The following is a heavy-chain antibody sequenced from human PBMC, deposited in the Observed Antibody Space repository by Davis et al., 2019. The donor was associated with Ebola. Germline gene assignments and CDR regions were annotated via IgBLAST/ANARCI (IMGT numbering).Heavy chain of an antibody. D-gene: IGHD3-22*01. V-gene: IGHV4-59*02. CDR2: ISNGGRT. CDR1: GGSVGSDY. J-gene: IGHJ4*02. Sequence: MPSETLSLTCSVSGGSVGSDYWSWIRQSPGKGLEWIAFISNGGRTIYNPSLRGRVTISIDTSKNQFSLEVRSVTAADTAFYYCATGYFNDSSGSYYVFWGQGTLVTVSS. CDR3: ATGYFNDSSGSYYVF.